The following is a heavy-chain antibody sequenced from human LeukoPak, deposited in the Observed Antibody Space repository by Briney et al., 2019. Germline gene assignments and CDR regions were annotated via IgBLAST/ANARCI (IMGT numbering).Heavy chain of an antibody. D-gene: IGHD1-14*01. CDR2: ISGSGGST. Sequence: GGSLRLSCAASGFTFSSHAMSWVRQAPGKGLQWVSTISGSGGSTHYADSVKGRFTISRDNSKHTLYLQINSLRAEDTAIYYCAKEITTPKDYWGQGTLVTVSS. J-gene: IGHJ4*02. V-gene: IGHV3-23*01. CDR1: GFTFSSHA. CDR3: AKEITTPKDY.